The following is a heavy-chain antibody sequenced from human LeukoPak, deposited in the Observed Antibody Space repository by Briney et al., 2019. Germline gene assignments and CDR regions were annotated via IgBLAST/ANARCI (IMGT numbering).Heavy chain of an antibody. CDR1: GGSISSSSYY. Sequence: SETLSLTCTVSGGSISSSSYYWGWIRQPPGKGLEWIGSIYYSGSTYYNPSLKSRVTISVDTSKNQFSLKLSSVTAADTAVYYCAISTVTTGSLGAFDIWGQGTMVTVSS. V-gene: IGHV4-39*07. CDR3: AISTVTTGSLGAFDI. D-gene: IGHD4-17*01. CDR2: IYYSGST. J-gene: IGHJ3*02.